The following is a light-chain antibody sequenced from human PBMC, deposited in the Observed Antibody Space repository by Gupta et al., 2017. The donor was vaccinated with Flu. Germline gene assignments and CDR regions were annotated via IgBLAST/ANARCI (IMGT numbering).Light chain of an antibody. CDR2: AAS. J-gene: IGKJ4*01. CDR3: QQWDSTPF. V-gene: IGKV1-39*01. Sequence: DIQMTQSPSSLSASVGDRVTITCRASQSISSYLNWYQQKPGKAPKLLIYAASSLQSGVPSRFSGSGSGTDFTLTISSLQPEDFATDYCQQWDSTPFFGGGTKLEIK. CDR1: QSISSY.